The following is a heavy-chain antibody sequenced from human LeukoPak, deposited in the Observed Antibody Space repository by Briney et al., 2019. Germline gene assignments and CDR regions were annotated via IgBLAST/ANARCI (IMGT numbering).Heavy chain of an antibody. CDR3: ATDLAMTSNAFDI. CDR2: INPSGGST. CDR1: KYTFTSYY. V-gene: IGHV1-46*01. J-gene: IGHJ3*02. Sequence: ASVKVSCKASKYTFTSYYIHWVRQAPGQGLEWMGIINPSGGSTSYPQKFQGRVTMTRDTSTSTVYMELSSLRSEDTAVYYCATDLAMTSNAFDIWGQGTMVTVSS. D-gene: IGHD4-11*01.